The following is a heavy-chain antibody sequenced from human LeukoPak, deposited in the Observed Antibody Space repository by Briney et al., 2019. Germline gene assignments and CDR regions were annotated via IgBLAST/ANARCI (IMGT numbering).Heavy chain of an antibody. J-gene: IGHJ5*02. CDR1: GFTFSSYS. D-gene: IGHD6-19*01. CDR2: ISSSSSYI. V-gene: IGHV3-21*04. CDR3: ARDRLTRAVAGKWGNWFDP. Sequence: GGCLRLSCAASGFTFSSYSMNWVRRAPGKGLEWVSSISSSSSYIYYADSVKGRFTISRDNAKNSLYLQMNSLRAEDTAVYYCARDRLTRAVAGKWGNWFDPWGQGTLVTVSS.